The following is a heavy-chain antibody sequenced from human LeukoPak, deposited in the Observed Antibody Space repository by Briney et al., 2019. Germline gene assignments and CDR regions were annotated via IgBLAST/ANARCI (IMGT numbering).Heavy chain of an antibody. CDR3: ASRSENWFDP. CDR2: IIPIFGTA. CDR1: GGTFSSYA. Sequence: GASVKVSCKASGGTFSSYAISWVRQAPGQGLEWMGGIIPIFGTANYAQKFLGRVTITADESTSTAYMELSSLRSEDTAVYYCASRSENWFDPWGQGTLVTVSS. J-gene: IGHJ5*02. V-gene: IGHV1-69*13.